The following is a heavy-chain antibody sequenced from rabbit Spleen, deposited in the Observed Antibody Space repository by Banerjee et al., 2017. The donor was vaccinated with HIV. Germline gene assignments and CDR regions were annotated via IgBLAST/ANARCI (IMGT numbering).Heavy chain of an antibody. D-gene: IGHD8-1*01. CDR1: GFSFSSSDY. Sequence: EQLEESGGGLVKPEGSLTLTCKASGFSFSSSDYMCWVRQAPGKGLEWISCIAGSGSGFTYSATWAKGRFTCSKTSSTTVTLQMTSLTVADTATYFCARDTGSSFSSYGMDLWGPGTLVTVS. CDR2: IAGSGSGFT. J-gene: IGHJ6*01. CDR3: ARDTGSSFSSYGMDL. V-gene: IGHV1S45*01.